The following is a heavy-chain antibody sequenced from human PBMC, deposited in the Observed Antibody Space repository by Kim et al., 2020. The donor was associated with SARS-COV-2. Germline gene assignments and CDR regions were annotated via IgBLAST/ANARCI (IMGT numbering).Heavy chain of an antibody. Sequence: SETLSLTCTVSGGSISSSSYYWGWIRQPPGKGLEWIGSIYYSGSTYYNPSLKSRVTISVDTSKNQFSLKLSSVTAADTAVYYCARDLGGYYGMDVWGQGTTVTVSS. D-gene: IGHD1-26*01. CDR2: IYYSGST. CDR3: ARDLGGYYGMDV. CDR1: GGSISSSSYY. J-gene: IGHJ6*02. V-gene: IGHV4-39*07.